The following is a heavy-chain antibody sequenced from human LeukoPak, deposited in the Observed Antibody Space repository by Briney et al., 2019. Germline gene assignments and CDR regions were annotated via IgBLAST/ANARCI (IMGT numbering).Heavy chain of an antibody. V-gene: IGHV1-8*01. Sequence: ASVKVSCKASGHTFTNYDINWVRQATGQGLEWMGWMNPNRGNTGYAKKFQGRVTMTRNTSITTAYMELSSLRSEDMAVYYCARDRNLIAVAGTEAFDIWGQGTMVIVSS. J-gene: IGHJ3*02. D-gene: IGHD6-19*01. CDR3: ARDRNLIAVAGTEAFDI. CDR1: GHTFTNYD. CDR2: MNPNRGNT.